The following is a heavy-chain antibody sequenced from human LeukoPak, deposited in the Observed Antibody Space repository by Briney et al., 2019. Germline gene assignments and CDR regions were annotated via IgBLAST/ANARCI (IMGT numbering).Heavy chain of an antibody. CDR1: GDSVSSNSAA. Sequence: SQTLSLTCAISGDSVSSNSAAWTWIRQSPWRGLEWLGRTYYRSKWYNDYAVSVKSRITINPDTSKNQFSLQLNSVTPEDTAVYHCARWDRYNWNSDAFDIWGQGTMVTVSS. J-gene: IGHJ3*02. V-gene: IGHV6-1*01. D-gene: IGHD1-7*01. CDR3: ARWDRYNWNSDAFDI. CDR2: TYYRSKWYN.